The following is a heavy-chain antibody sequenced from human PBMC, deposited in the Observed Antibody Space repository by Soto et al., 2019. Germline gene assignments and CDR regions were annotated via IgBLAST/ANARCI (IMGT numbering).Heavy chain of an antibody. CDR3: ARRDYYYGMDV. V-gene: IGHV4-39*01. J-gene: IGHJ6*02. CDR1: GGSISISIYY. CDR2: IHYRGST. Sequence: SAALSLTCTFSGGSISISIYYWGWIRQPPGKGLEWIGSIHYRGSTYYNPSLKRRVTIPVDTSKTQFSINLSSVTAADTAVYYCARRDYYYGMDVGGQGTTVT.